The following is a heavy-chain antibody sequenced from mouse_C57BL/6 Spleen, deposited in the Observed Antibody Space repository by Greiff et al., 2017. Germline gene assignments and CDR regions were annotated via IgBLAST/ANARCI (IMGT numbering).Heavy chain of an antibody. CDR1: GYTFTSYW. CDR3: ARITTVGGYYAMDY. CDR2: IYPGSGST. J-gene: IGHJ4*01. D-gene: IGHD1-1*01. V-gene: IGHV1-55*01. Sequence: QVQLQQPGAELVKPGASVKMSCKASGYTFTSYWITWVKQRPGQGLEWIGDIYPGSGSTNYNEKFKSKATLTVDTSSSTAYMQLSSLASEDSAVYYCARITTVGGYYAMDYWGQGTSVTVSS.